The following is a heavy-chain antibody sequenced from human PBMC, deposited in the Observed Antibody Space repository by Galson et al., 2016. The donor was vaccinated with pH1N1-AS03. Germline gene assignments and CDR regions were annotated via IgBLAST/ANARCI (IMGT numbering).Heavy chain of an antibody. CDR1: GLSFSGYS. J-gene: IGHJ5*02. CDR3: AREASTMIGGWLDP. Sequence: SLRLSCAASGLSFSGYSMHWVRQAPGKGLEWVAVISFDGATKDYADSAKGRFTISRDNSKTTLYQQMNSLRPNDTSVYYCAREASTMIGGWLDPWGQGTLVTVSS. V-gene: IGHV3-30-3*01. CDR2: ISFDGATK. D-gene: IGHD3-10*02.